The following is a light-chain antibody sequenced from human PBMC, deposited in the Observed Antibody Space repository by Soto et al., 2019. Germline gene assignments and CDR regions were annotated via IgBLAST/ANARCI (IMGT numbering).Light chain of an antibody. CDR3: SSYTSSSSYV. CDR1: SSDVGGYSY. Sequence: QSALTQPASVSGSPGQSITISCTGTSSDVGGYSYVSWYQQHPGKAPKLILSEVSNRPSGISSRFSASKSGDTASLTISGRQAEDEADYYCSSYTSSSSYVFGTGTKLTVL. CDR2: EVS. V-gene: IGLV2-14*01. J-gene: IGLJ1*01.